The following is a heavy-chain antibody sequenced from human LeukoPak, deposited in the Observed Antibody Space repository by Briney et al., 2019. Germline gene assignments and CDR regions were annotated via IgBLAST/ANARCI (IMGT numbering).Heavy chain of an antibody. CDR3: ARVTYYDILTGYYPIDY. Sequence: GSLGLSCAASGFTFSSYSMNWVRQAPGKGLEWVSSISSSSSYIYYADSVKGRFTISRDNAKNSLYLQMNSLRAEDTAVYYCARVTYYDILTGYYPIDYWGQGTLVTVSS. CDR2: ISSSSSYI. V-gene: IGHV3-21*01. CDR1: GFTFSSYS. D-gene: IGHD3-9*01. J-gene: IGHJ4*02.